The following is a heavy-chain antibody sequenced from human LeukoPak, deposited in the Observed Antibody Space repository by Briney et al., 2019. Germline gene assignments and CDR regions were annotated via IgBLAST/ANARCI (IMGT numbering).Heavy chain of an antibody. V-gene: IGHV4-59*01. CDR3: ARFYDYYFDY. Sequence: PSETLSLTCTVSGGSISSYYWSWIRQPPGKGLEWIGYIYSSGSTNYNPSLKSRVTILVDTSKNQFSLKLSSVTAADTAVYYCARFYDYYFDYWGQGTLVTVSS. D-gene: IGHD5/OR15-5a*01. J-gene: IGHJ4*02. CDR1: GGSISSYY. CDR2: IYSSGST.